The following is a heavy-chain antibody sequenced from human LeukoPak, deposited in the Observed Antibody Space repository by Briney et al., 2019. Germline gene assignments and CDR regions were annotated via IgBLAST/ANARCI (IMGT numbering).Heavy chain of an antibody. CDR1: GFTLKDHY. CDR3: ARDPDYGDPY. J-gene: IGHJ4*02. D-gene: IGHD4-17*01. Sequence: GGSLRLSCKVSGFTLKDHYMSWFRQSPGRGLEWISWITSSGTTREYADSVKGRFTISRDNTKNSVYLEMSRLRADDTAVYYCARDPDYGDPYWGQGTLVTVSS. V-gene: IGHV3-11*01. CDR2: ITSSGTTR.